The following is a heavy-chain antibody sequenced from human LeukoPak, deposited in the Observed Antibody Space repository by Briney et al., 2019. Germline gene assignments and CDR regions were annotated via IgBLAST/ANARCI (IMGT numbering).Heavy chain of an antibody. J-gene: IGHJ4*02. Sequence: SQTLSLTCAISGDSVSSNSAAWNWIRQSPSRGLEWLGRTYYRSKWYNDYAVSVKSRITINPDTPKNQFSLQLNSVTPEDTAVYYCAGGVGRSSPSLDYWGQGTLVIVSS. V-gene: IGHV6-1*01. CDR2: TYYRSKWYN. CDR1: GDSVSSNSAA. D-gene: IGHD6-6*01. CDR3: AGGVGRSSPSLDY.